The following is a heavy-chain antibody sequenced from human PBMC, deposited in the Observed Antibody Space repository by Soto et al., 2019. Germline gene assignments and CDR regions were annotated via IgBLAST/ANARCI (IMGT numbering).Heavy chain of an antibody. CDR1: GGSISSGGYY. CDR2: IYYSRST. D-gene: IGHD4-4*01. J-gene: IGHJ5*02. CDR3: ARDGDSNYPNWFDP. V-gene: IGHV4-31*03. Sequence: SETLSLTCTVSGGSISSGGYYWSWIRQHPGKGLERIGYIYYSRSTYYNPSLKSRITISVDTSKNQFSLKLSSVTAADTVVYYCARDGDSNYPNWFDPWGQGTLVTVSS.